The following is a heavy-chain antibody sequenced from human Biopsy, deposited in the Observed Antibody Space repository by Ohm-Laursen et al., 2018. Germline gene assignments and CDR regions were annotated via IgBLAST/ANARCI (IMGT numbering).Heavy chain of an antibody. CDR1: EFIFSRFW. CDR3: AREQPALSGGGSWFDS. Sequence: LRLSCTASEFIFSRFWMYWVRQAPGKGLEWVSPISASGNHIYYTDSVKGRFTVSRDNGKNSVYLQMNSLRADDSAVYFCAREQPALSGGGSWFDSWGQGTLVIVSS. V-gene: IGHV3-21*01. J-gene: IGHJ5*01. D-gene: IGHD6-19*01. CDR2: ISASGNHI.